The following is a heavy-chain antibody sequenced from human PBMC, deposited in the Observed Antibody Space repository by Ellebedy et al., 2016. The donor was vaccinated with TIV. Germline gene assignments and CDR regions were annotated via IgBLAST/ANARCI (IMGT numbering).Heavy chain of an antibody. V-gene: IGHV7-4-1*02. CDR3: ARSLRGNYYGDWFDP. J-gene: IGHJ5*02. D-gene: IGHD1-26*01. CDR2: INTNTGNP. Sequence: AASVKVSCKASGYTFTSYAMNWVRQAPGQGLEWMGWINTNTGNPTYAQGFTGRFVFSLDTSVSTAYLQISSLKAEDTAVYYCARSLRGNYYGDWFDPWGQGTLVTVSS. CDR1: GYTFTSYA.